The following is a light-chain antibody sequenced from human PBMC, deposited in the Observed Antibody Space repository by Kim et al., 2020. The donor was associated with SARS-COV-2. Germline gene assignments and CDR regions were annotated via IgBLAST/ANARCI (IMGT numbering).Light chain of an antibody. CDR3: QVWDTPSDHFV. CDR1: NIGSKS. CDR2: DDS. Sequence: APGKTARSTCRGNNIGSKSVQWYQQKPGQAPVVVIKDDSDRPSGIPERFSGSNSGNTATLTISRVEAGDEADYYCQVWDTPSDHFVFGAGTKVTVL. V-gene: IGLV3-21*03. J-gene: IGLJ1*01.